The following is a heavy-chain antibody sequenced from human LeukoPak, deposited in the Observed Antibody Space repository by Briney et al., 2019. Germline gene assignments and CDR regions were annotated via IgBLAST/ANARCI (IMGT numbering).Heavy chain of an antibody. Sequence: GGSLRLSCAASGFTFNNYAMNWVRQAPGKGLEWVSSISGGGETTYYADSAKGRFTISRDNSQNTSYLQMNSLRAEDTAVYYCARDYADYVGYFFFDYWGQGTLVSVSS. V-gene: IGHV3-23*01. D-gene: IGHD4-17*01. CDR1: GFTFNNYA. J-gene: IGHJ4*02. CDR2: ISGGGETT. CDR3: ARDYADYVGYFFFDY.